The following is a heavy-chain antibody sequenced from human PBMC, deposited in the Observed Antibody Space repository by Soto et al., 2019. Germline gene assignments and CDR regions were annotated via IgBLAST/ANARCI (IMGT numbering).Heavy chain of an antibody. D-gene: IGHD2-8*01. CDR2: INAYNGYT. V-gene: IGHV1-18*01. CDR1: GDTFTSYD. J-gene: IGHJ4*02. Sequence: ASVKVCCKASGDTFTSYDINWVRQAPGQGLEWMGWINAYNGYTNYAQKLQGRVTLTADTSTSTAYMELRSLRSDDTAVYFCARDDCTNGVCYIGYWGQGTLVTVSS. CDR3: ARDDCTNGVCYIGY.